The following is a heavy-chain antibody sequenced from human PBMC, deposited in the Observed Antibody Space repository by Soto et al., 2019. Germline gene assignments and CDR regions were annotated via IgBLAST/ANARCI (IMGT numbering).Heavy chain of an antibody. D-gene: IGHD1-1*01. J-gene: IGHJ4*02. CDR1: GYTFTSYG. V-gene: IGHV1-18*01. CDR3: ARGRYGDY. Sequence: QVHLVQSGAEVKKPGASVKVSCKASGYTFTSYGITWLRQAPVQGLEWMGWISAHNGNTDYAQKLQGRVIVTRDTSTSTAYMELMSLISDDTAVYYCARGRYGDYWGQGALVTVSS. CDR2: ISAHNGNT.